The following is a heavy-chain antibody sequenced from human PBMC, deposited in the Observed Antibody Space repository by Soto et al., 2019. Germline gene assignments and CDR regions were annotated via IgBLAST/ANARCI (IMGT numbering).Heavy chain of an antibody. Sequence: PXGSLRLSFAASGFVFGSYNMNWVRQAPGKGLEWISFISSTGSARYHADSVKSRFTISRDNAKNSLYLQMSSLRDEDTAVYYCVGQDGFDICGQGTMVTVS. CDR1: GFVFGSYN. J-gene: IGHJ3*02. V-gene: IGHV3-48*02. CDR3: VGQDGFDI. CDR2: ISSTGSAR.